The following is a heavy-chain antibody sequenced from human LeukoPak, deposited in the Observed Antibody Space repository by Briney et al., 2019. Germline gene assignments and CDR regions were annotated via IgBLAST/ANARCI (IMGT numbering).Heavy chain of an antibody. V-gene: IGHV3-30*14. D-gene: IGHD5-12*01. CDR3: ARGPSGYHNT. Sequence: GTSLRLSCAASGFTFSSFAMHWVRQPPGKGLEWVALMTYDGSRINYADSVKGRFTMSRDNFRNTLHLQMNSLRAEDTAVYYCARGPSGYHNTGGQGTLVTVSS. CDR2: MTYDGSRI. J-gene: IGHJ4*02. CDR1: GFTFSSFA.